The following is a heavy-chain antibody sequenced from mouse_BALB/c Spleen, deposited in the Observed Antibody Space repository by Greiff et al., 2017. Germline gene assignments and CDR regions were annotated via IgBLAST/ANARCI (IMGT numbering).Heavy chain of an antibody. CDR2: ISSGGSYT. J-gene: IGHJ4*01. CDR3: ARHNYDYEDMDY. V-gene: IGHV5-9-3*01. CDR1: GFTFSSYA. Sequence: EVMLVESGGGLVKPGGSLKLSCAASGFTFSSYAMSWVRQTPEKRLEWVATISSGGSYTYYPDSVKGRFTISRDNAKNTLYLQMSSLRSEDTAMYYCARHNYDYEDMDYWGQGTSVTVSS. D-gene: IGHD1-1*02.